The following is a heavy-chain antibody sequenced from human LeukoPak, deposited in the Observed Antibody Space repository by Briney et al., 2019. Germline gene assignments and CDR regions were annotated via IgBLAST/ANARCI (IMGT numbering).Heavy chain of an antibody. D-gene: IGHD6-19*01. CDR3: ARDQSSGLDY. J-gene: IGHJ4*02. CDR2: IKQDGSEK. V-gene: IGHV3-7*01. Sequence: GGSLRLSCAASGFTFSSYWVSWVRQAPGKGLEWVANIKQDGSEKYYVDSVKGRFTISRDNAKNSLYLQMNSLRAEDTAVYYCARDQSSGLDYWGQGTLVTVSS. CDR1: GFTFSSYW.